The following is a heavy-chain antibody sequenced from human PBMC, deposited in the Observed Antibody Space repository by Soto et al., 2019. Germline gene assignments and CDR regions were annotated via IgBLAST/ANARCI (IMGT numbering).Heavy chain of an antibody. D-gene: IGHD1-26*01. Sequence: QVQLVESGGGVVQPGRSLRLSCAASGFTFTNYAMHWVRQAPGKGLEWVSVISSDGTNKYYGDSVKGRFTISRDNSKNTLYLQVNRLRAEDTAVYYCARGGTHSHEGFDIWGQGTMVTVSS. V-gene: IGHV3-30-3*01. CDR1: GFTFTNYA. CDR2: ISSDGTNK. CDR3: ARGGTHSHEGFDI. J-gene: IGHJ3*02.